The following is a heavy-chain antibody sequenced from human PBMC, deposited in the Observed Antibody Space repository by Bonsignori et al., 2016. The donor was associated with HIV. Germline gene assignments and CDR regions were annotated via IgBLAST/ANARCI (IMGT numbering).Heavy chain of an antibody. CDR3: ANHSFDY. V-gene: IGHV3-30*02. CDR2: IWHDGGNE. Sequence: GESLKISCAASGLNFRNTGMHWVRQAPDKGLEWVAFIWHDGGNEYYADSVKGRYTISRDNSKNTLYLQMNSLRVEDTAVYYCANHSFDYWGQGALVTVSS. CDR1: GLNFRNTG. J-gene: IGHJ4*02.